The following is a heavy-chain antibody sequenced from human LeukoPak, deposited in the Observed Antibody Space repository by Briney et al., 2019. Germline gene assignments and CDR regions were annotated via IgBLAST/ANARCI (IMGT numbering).Heavy chain of an antibody. CDR1: GGSFSGYY. Sequence: SETLSLTCAVYGGSFSGYYWSWIRQPPGKGLEWIGEINHSGSTNYNPSLKSRVTISVDTSKNQFSLKLRSVTAADTAVYYCARGVISTDAFDVWGQGTVVTVSS. D-gene: IGHD3-3*02. V-gene: IGHV4-34*01. CDR2: INHSGST. CDR3: ARGVISTDAFDV. J-gene: IGHJ3*01.